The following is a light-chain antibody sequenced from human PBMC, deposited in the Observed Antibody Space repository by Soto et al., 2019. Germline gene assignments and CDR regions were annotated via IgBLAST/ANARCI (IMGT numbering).Light chain of an antibody. CDR3: TSWTTSTTMI. J-gene: IGLJ2*01. Sequence: QSALTQPASVSGSPGQSITISCTGTSSDIGAYNFVSWYQQHPGKAPKLMLYDVNIRPSGVSNRFSGSKSGNTASLTISGLPAEDEADYYCTSWTTSTTMIFGGGTKLTAL. CDR2: DVN. V-gene: IGLV2-14*03. CDR1: SSDIGAYNF.